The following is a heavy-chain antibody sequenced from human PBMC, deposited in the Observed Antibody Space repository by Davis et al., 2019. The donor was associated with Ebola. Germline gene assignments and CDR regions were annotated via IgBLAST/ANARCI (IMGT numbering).Heavy chain of an antibody. CDR1: GDSINSYY. V-gene: IGHV4-59*12. CDR2: IYSTGGT. J-gene: IGHJ5*01. Sequence: GSLRLSCTVSGDSINSYYWSWIRQPPGKGLEWIGYIYSTGGTNYNPSLKSRVTISVDRSNNQFSLNLRSVTAADTAVYYCARGARYISGWFDYWGQGSLVIVSS. CDR3: ARGARYISGWFDY. D-gene: IGHD6-19*01.